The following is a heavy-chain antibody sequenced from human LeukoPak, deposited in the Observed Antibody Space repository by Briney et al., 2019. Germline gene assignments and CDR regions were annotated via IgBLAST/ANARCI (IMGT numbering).Heavy chain of an antibody. CDR2: IYTSGST. CDR1: GGSISSGSYY. D-gene: IGHD2-2*01. Sequence: SETLSLTCTVSGGSISSGSYYWSWIRQPAGKGLEWIGRIYTSGSTNYNPSLKSRVTMSVDTSKNQFSLKLSSVTAADTAVYYCARAGTPVVPAATYYYYYYMDVWGKGTTVTISS. CDR3: ARAGTPVVPAATYYYYYYMDV. J-gene: IGHJ6*03. V-gene: IGHV4-61*02.